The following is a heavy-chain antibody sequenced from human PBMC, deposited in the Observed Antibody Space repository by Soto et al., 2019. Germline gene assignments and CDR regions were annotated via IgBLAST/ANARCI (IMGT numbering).Heavy chain of an antibody. J-gene: IGHJ4*02. CDR2: IYYSGST. Sequence: QLQLQESGPGLVKPSETLSLTCTVSGGSISSSSYYWGWIRQPPGKGLEWIGSIYYSGSTYYNPPLNSRVTISVDTSKNQFSLKLSSVTAADTAVYYCARLSVTRVRTSNYFGDYWGQGTLVTVSS. D-gene: IGHD3-10*01. V-gene: IGHV4-39*01. CDR3: ARLSVTRVRTSNYFGDY. CDR1: GGSISSSSYY.